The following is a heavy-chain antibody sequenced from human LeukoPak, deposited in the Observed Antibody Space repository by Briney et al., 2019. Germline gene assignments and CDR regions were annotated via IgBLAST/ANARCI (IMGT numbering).Heavy chain of an antibody. V-gene: IGHV1-2*02. CDR3: ARNPVLRYFDWLPNWFDP. CDR1: GYTFTGYY. CDR2: INPNSGGT. D-gene: IGHD3-9*01. Sequence: ASVKVSCKASGYTFTGYYMHWVRQAPRQGLEWMGWINPNSGGTNYAQKFQGRVTMTRDTSISTAYMELSRLRSDDTAVYYCARNPVLRYFDWLPNWFDPWGQGTLVTVSS. J-gene: IGHJ5*02.